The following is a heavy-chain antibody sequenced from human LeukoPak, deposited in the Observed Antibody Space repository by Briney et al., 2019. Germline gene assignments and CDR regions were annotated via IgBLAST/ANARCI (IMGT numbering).Heavy chain of an antibody. CDR1: GFTFSSYA. CDR3: AKAPWFGESYFDY. CDR2: ISGSGGST. D-gene: IGHD3-10*01. J-gene: IGHJ4*02. Sequence: GGSLRLSCAASGFTFSSYAMSWVRQAPGKGLEWVSAISGSGGSTYYADSVKGRFTISRDNSRNTLYLQMNSLRAEDTAVYYCAKAPWFGESYFDYWGQGTLVTVSS. V-gene: IGHV3-23*01.